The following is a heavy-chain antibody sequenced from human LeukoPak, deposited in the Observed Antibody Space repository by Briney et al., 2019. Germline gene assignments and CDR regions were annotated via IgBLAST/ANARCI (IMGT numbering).Heavy chain of an antibody. D-gene: IGHD3-10*01. CDR3: ARPRFGELRPYYMDV. J-gene: IGHJ6*03. V-gene: IGHV4-39*01. Sequence: SETLSLTCTVSGGSINSDNYLWGCIRQPPGKGLEWIGSIYYSGTTYYNAALKSRVTMSVDTSKNQFSLKLSSVTAADTAVYYCARPRFGELRPYYMDVWGKGTTVTISS. CDR1: GGSINSDNYL. CDR2: IYYSGTT.